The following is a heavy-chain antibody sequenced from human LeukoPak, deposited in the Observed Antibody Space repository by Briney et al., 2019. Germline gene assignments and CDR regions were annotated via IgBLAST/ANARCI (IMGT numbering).Heavy chain of an antibody. V-gene: IGHV1-69*13. CDR3: ASSLAGGITGNYYMDV. J-gene: IGHJ6*03. D-gene: IGHD2-8*02. CDR1: GGTFSSYA. Sequence: SVKVSCKASGGTFSSYAISWVRQAPGQGLEWMGGIIPIFGTANYAQKFQGRVTITADESTSTAYMELSSLRSEDTAVYYCASSLAGGITGNYYMDVWGKGTTVTVSS. CDR2: IIPIFGTA.